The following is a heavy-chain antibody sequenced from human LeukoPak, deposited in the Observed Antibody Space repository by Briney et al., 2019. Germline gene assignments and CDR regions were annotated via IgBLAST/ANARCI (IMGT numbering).Heavy chain of an antibody. CDR3: ANMGYSYAPGLFDP. CDR2: IYTSRST. Sequence: SETLSLTCTVSGGSISGGSYYWSWIRQPAGNGLEWIGHIYTSRSTNYNPSLKSRVTISVDTSKNQFPLKLSSVTAADTAVYYCANMGYSYAPGLFDPWGQGTLVTVSS. J-gene: IGHJ5*02. CDR1: GGSISGGSYY. V-gene: IGHV4-61*09. D-gene: IGHD5-18*01.